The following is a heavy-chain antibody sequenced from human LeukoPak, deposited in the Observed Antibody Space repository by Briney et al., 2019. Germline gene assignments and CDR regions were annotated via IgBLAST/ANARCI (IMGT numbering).Heavy chain of an antibody. CDR2: ISAYNGNT. CDR1: GYTFTSYG. CDR3: ARGRPASPTRFDY. Sequence: ASVKVSCKASGYTFTSYGISWVRQAPGQGLEWMGWISAYNGNTNYAQKFQGRVTITADESTSTAYMELSSLRSEDTAVYYCARGRPASPTRFDYWGQGTLVTVSS. V-gene: IGHV1-18*01. J-gene: IGHJ4*02. D-gene: IGHD1-1*01.